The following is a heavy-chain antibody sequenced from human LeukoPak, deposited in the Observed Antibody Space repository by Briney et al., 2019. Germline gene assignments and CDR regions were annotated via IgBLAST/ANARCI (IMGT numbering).Heavy chain of an antibody. CDR3: ARLPPYSSSWYFDY. CDR1: GGSISNKY. Sequence: SETLSLTCSISGGSISNKYWSWIRQPPGKGLEWIGYIYYSGSTNYNPSLKSRVTISVDTSKNQFSLKLSSVTAADTAVYYCARLPPYSSSWYFDYWGQGTLVTVSS. CDR2: IYYSGST. V-gene: IGHV4-59*12. D-gene: IGHD6-13*01. J-gene: IGHJ4*02.